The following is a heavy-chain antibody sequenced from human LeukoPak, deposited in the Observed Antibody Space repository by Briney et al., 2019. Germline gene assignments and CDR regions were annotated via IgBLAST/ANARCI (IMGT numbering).Heavy chain of an antibody. V-gene: IGHV5-51*01. CDR3: ARHGPQWRPLERLSLHNWFDP. CDR2: IYPGDSDT. Sequence: GESLKISCKGSGYSFTSYWIGWVRQMPGKGLEWMGIIYPGDSDTRYSPSFQAQVTISADKSISTAYLQWSSLKASDTAMYYCARHGPQWRPLERLSLHNWFDPWGQGTLVTVSS. J-gene: IGHJ5*02. CDR1: GYSFTSYW. D-gene: IGHD1-1*01.